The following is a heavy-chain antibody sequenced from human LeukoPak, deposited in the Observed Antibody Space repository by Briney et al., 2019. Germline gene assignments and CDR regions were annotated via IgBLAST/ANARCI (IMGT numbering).Heavy chain of an antibody. CDR2: ISGSGGNA. D-gene: IGHD6-13*01. J-gene: IGHJ4*02. CDR3: ARIQQLGQDY. CDR1: GFTFSSYG. V-gene: IGHV3-23*01. Sequence: GGSLRLSCAASGFTFSSYGMIWVRQAPGKGLEWVSSISGSGGNAYYADSVKGRFTISRDNSKNMLYLQMNSLRAEDAAVYYCARIQQLGQDYWGQGTLVTVSS.